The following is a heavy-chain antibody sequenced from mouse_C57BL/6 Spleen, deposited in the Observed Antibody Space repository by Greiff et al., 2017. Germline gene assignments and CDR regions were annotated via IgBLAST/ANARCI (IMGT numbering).Heavy chain of an antibody. CDR1: GYAFSSSW. J-gene: IGHJ2*01. V-gene: IGHV1-82*01. Sequence: VQLQQSGPELVKPGASVKISCKASGYAFSSSWMNWVKQRPGKGLEWIGRIYPGDGDTNYNGKFKGKATLTADKSSSTAYMQLSSLTSEDSAVYFCAGATVVVDYWGQGTTLTVSS. CDR3: AGATVVVDY. D-gene: IGHD1-1*01. CDR2: IYPGDGDT.